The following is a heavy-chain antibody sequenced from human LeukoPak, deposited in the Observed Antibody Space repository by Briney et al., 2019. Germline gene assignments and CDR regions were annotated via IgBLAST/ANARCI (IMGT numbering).Heavy chain of an antibody. CDR3: ARVLVVGASNAFDI. V-gene: IGHV4-59*01. Sequence: SETLSLTCAVYGGSFSGYYWSWIRQPPGKGLEWIGYIYYSGSTNYNPSLKSRVTISVDTSKNQFSLKLSSVTAADTAVYYCARVLVVGASNAFDIWGQGTMVTVSS. D-gene: IGHD1-26*01. CDR1: GGSFSGYY. J-gene: IGHJ3*02. CDR2: IYYSGST.